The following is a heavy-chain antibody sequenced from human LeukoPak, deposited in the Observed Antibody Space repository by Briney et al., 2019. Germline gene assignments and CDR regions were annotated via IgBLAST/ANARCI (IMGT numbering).Heavy chain of an antibody. CDR1: GGSISSSSYY. CDR2: INHGGST. CDR3: ARRPPNSGSYDGPSGLDY. V-gene: IGHV4-39*07. Sequence: KPSETLSLTCTVSGGSISSSSYYWSWIRQPPGKGLEWIGEINHGGSTKYNTFFKSRVTISVDTSKNQFSLKLSSVTAADTAVYYCARRPPNSGSYDGPSGLDYWGQGSLVTVSS. D-gene: IGHD1-26*01. J-gene: IGHJ4*02.